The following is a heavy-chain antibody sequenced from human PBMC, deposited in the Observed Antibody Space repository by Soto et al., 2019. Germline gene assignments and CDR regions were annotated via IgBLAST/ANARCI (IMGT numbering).Heavy chain of an antibody. CDR3: TSGKWTY. V-gene: IGHV1-46*03. D-gene: IGHD1-26*01. Sequence: GASVKVSCKTSGYTFTTYYMHWVRQGPGQGLEWMGIINPSGDSTAYAQNFQGRVIMTTDTSTSTVYMELSSLRSEDTAVYYCTSGKWTYWGQGTLVTVSS. CDR2: INPSGDST. J-gene: IGHJ4*02. CDR1: GYTFTTYY.